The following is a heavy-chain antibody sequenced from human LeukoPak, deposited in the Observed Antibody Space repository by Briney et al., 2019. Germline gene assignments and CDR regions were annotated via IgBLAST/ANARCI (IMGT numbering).Heavy chain of an antibody. Sequence: ASVKVSCKASGYTFTGYYMHWVRQAPGQRLEWMGWINPNSGGTNYAQKFQGRVTMTTDTPTNTAYMELTSLRSDDTAVYYYARLKWLRLIDYGGQGTLVAVSS. CDR1: GYTFTGYY. J-gene: IGHJ4*02. CDR3: ARLKWLRLIDY. V-gene: IGHV1-2*02. CDR2: INPNSGGT. D-gene: IGHD5-12*01.